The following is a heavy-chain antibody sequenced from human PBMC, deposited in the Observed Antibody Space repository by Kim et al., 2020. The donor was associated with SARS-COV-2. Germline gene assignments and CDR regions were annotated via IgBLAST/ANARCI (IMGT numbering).Heavy chain of an antibody. CDR3: AATSAKIY. CDR1: EFTVGNNY. V-gene: IGHV3-66*01. CDR2: IYSGDKT. J-gene: IGHJ4*02. Sequence: GGSLRLSCAVSEFTVGNNYMSWGRQAPGKGLEWVSVIYSGDKTYFADSVKDRCTVSRDNSKNTLYLQMNSLRIEDTAVYYCAATSAKIYWGQGALVTVSS.